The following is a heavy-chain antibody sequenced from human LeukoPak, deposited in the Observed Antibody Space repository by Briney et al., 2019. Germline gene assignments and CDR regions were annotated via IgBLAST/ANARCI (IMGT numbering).Heavy chain of an antibody. V-gene: IGHV3-23*01. CDR1: GFIFSNYA. CDR2: IAGIGGNT. D-gene: IGHD2-15*01. Sequence: PGGSLRLSCAASGFIFSNYAMSWVRQAPGKGLEWVSVIAGIGGNTYYADSVKGRFIISRDNSKNTLNLQMNSLRAEDTAVYYCAKDRHGYCSGGRCYYDAFDIWGQGTVVTVSS. J-gene: IGHJ3*02. CDR3: AKDRHGYCSGGRCYYDAFDI.